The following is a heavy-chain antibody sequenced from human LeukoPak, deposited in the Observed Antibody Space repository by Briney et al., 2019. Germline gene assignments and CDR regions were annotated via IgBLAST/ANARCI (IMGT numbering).Heavy chain of an antibody. CDR2: INHSGST. CDR3: ARIGYCTNGVCFDY. V-gene: IGHV4-34*01. CDR1: GFTFSSYG. J-gene: IGHJ4*02. Sequence: GSLRLSCAASGFTFSSYGMHWIRQPPGKGLEWIGEINHSGSTNYNPSLKSRVTISVDTSKNQFSLKLSSVTAADAAVYYCARIGYCTNGVCFDYWGQGTVVTVSS. D-gene: IGHD2-8*01.